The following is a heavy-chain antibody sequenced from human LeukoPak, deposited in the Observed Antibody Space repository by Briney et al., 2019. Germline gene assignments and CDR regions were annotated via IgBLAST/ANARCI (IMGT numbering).Heavy chain of an antibody. CDR2: IIPIFGTA. J-gene: IGHJ6*03. Sequence: GASVKVSCKASGGTFSSYAISWVRQAPGQGLEWMGGIIPIFGTANYAQKFQGRVTITADESTSTAYMELSSLRSEDTAVYYCARDNSHYYDSSGYNYYYYYYMDVWGKGTTVTVSS. V-gene: IGHV1-69*13. D-gene: IGHD3-22*01. CDR3: ARDNSHYYDSSGYNYYYYYYMDV. CDR1: GGTFSSYA.